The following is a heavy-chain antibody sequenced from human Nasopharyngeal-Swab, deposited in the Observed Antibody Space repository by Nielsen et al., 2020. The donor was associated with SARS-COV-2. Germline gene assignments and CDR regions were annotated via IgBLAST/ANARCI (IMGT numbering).Heavy chain of an antibody. CDR1: GFTFSSYA. V-gene: IGHV3-64*01. J-gene: IGHJ6*02. D-gene: IGHD2-2*01. Sequence: GESLKISCAASGFTFSSYAMHWVRQAPGKGLEYVSAISSNGGSTYYANSVKGRFTISRDNSKNTLYLQMRSLRAEDMAVYYCARDGAGLVVVPAADYYYGMDVWGQGTTVTVSS. CDR3: ARDGAGLVVVPAADYYYGMDV. CDR2: ISSNGGST.